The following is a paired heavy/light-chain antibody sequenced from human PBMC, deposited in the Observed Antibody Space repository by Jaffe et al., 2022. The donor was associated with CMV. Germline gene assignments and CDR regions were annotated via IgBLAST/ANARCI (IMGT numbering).Heavy chain of an antibody. Sequence: EVQLVQSGAEVKKPGESLRISCKVSENIFISYWINWVRQMPGKGLEWMGRIDPGDSDTNYSPSFQGHVTISTDKSIRTAYLQWSSLRASDTAMYYCATNTYFGSGSYDPDFDIWGQGTMVTVSS. CDR1: ENIFISYW. D-gene: IGHD3-10*01. CDR3: ATNTYFGSGSYDPDFDI. CDR2: IDPGDSDT. V-gene: IGHV5-10-1*03. J-gene: IGHJ3*02.
Light chain of an antibody. Sequence: QSALTQPASVSGSPGQSITISCTGSSSDVGGYKYVSWYQQHPANAPRLIIFDVSHRPSGVSNRFSGSKSGNTASLTISGLQAEDEANYYCSSYTSSSEVFGGGTKLTVL. V-gene: IGLV2-14*03. CDR2: DVS. CDR3: SSYTSSSEV. CDR1: SSDVGGYKY. J-gene: IGLJ3*02.